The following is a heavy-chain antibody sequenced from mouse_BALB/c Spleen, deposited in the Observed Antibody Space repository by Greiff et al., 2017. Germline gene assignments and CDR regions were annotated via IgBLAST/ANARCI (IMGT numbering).Heavy chain of an antibody. CDR1: GFSLSRYS. CDR3: ARSLIYYGNIFDY. J-gene: IGHJ2*01. D-gene: IGHD2-1*01. Sequence: VKLVESGPGLVAPSQSLSITCTVSGFSLSRYSVHWVRQPPGKGLEWLGMIWGGGSTDYNSALKSRLSISKDNSKSQVFLKMNSLQTDDTAMYYCARSLIYYGNIFDYWGQGTTLTVSS. CDR2: IWGGGST. V-gene: IGHV2-6-4*01.